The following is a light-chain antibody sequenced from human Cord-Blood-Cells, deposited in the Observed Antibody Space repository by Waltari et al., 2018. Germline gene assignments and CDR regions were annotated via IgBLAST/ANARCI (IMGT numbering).Light chain of an antibody. CDR1: QDISNY. Sequence: DIQMTQSPSSLSASVGNRVPITCQASQDISNYLNWYPEKPGKAPKLLSYDASNLETGVPSRFSGSGSGTDFTFTISSLQPEDIATYYCQQYDNLPLTFGGGTKVEIK. CDR2: DAS. CDR3: QQYDNLPLT. V-gene: IGKV1-33*01. J-gene: IGKJ4*01.